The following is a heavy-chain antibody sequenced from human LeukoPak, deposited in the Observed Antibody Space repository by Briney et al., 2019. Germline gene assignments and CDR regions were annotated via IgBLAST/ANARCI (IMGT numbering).Heavy chain of an antibody. J-gene: IGHJ4*02. V-gene: IGHV1-69*05. Sequence: SVKVSCKASGGTFSSYAISWVRQAPGQGLEWMGGIIPIFGTANYAQKFQGRVTITTDESTSTAYMELSSLRSEDTAVYYCAREEGCTNGVCYTDNFDYWGQGTLVTVSS. CDR2: IIPIFGTA. CDR1: GGTFSSYA. CDR3: AREEGCTNGVCYTDNFDY. D-gene: IGHD2-8*01.